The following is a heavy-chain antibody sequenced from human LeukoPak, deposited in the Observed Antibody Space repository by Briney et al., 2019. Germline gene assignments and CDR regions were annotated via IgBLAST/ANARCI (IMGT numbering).Heavy chain of an antibody. CDR2: ISGDADRT. V-gene: IGHV3-23*01. CDR1: GFIFGNDD. Sequence: PGGSLRLSCAASGFIFGNDDMNWVRQAPGKGLEWVSGISGDADRTHYAGSVKGRITISRDNSKNTLSLQMNSLRAEDTAVYYCAKVNWCSASCADAWGQGTLVTVSS. J-gene: IGHJ4*02. D-gene: IGHD2-2*01. CDR3: AKVNWCSASCADA.